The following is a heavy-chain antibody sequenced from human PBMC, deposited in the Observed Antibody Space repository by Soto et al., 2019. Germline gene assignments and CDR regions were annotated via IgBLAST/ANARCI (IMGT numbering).Heavy chain of an antibody. Sequence: PGGSLRLSCAASGFTFTTYTMSWVRQAPGKGLEWVSAISSSGSTIYYADSVKGRFTISRDNAKNSLYLQMNSLRAEDTAVYYCARSTGDYPYYYYYTDVWGKGTTVTVSS. D-gene: IGHD4-17*01. CDR3: ARSTGDYPYYYYYTDV. CDR2: ISSSGSTI. CDR1: GFTFTTYT. V-gene: IGHV3-11*01. J-gene: IGHJ6*03.